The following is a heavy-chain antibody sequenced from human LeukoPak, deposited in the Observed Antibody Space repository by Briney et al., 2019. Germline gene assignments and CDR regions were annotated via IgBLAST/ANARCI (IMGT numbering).Heavy chain of an antibody. D-gene: IGHD3-10*01. CDR2: IYSRGTT. J-gene: IGHJ5*02. CDR1: GFIFSNLW. V-gene: IGHV4-4*07. CDR3: ARDSGTTGEVKFDP. Sequence: GSLRLSCAASGFIFSNLWMTWVRQAPGKGLEWVGRIYSRGTTYNPSLKDRVTMSADTSRNHVSLTLNSVTAADTAVYYCARDSGTTGEVKFDPWGQGTLVTVSS.